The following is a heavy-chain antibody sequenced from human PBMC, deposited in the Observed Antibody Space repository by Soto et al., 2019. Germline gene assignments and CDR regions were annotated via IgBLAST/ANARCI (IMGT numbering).Heavy chain of an antibody. Sequence: QVQLVQSGAEVKKPGSSVKVSCKASGGTFSSYAISWVRQAPGQGLEWMGGIIPIFGTANYAQKFQGRVTITADESTSTAYMELSSLRSEDTAVYYCARDRRYNWNSDYYYYGMDVWGPGTTVTVSS. CDR3: ARDRRYNWNSDYYYYGMDV. CDR1: GGTFSSYA. J-gene: IGHJ6*02. CDR2: IIPIFGTA. D-gene: IGHD1-7*01. V-gene: IGHV1-69*12.